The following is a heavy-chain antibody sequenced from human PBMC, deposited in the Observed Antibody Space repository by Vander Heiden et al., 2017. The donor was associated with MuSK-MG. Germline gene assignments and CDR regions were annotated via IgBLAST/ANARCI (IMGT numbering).Heavy chain of an antibody. CDR2: ISWNSGSI. D-gene: IGHD3-3*01. CDR3: AKDMGTIFVFGMDV. CDR1: VFTFDDYA. Sequence: EVQLVESGGGLVQPGRSLRLSCEASVFTFDDYAMHWVRQAPGKGLEWVSGISWNSGSIGYADSVKGRFTISRDNAKNSLYLQMNSMRAEDTALYYCAKDMGTIFVFGMDVWCQGTTVTVSS. J-gene: IGHJ6*02. V-gene: IGHV3-9*01.